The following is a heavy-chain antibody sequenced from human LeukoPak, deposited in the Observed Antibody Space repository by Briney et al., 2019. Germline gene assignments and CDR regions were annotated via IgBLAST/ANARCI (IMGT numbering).Heavy chain of an antibody. CDR2: INHCGST. J-gene: IGHJ4*02. D-gene: IGHD3-22*01. CDR1: GGSFSGYY. V-gene: IGHV4-34*01. Sequence: PSETLSLTCAVYGGSFSGYYWSWIRQPPGKGLEWIGEINHCGSTNYHPSLKSRVTISVDTSKNQFSLKLSSVTAADTAVYYCARSARRPPYYYDSSGYYPFDYWGQGTLVTVSS. CDR3: ARSARRPPYYYDSSGYYPFDY.